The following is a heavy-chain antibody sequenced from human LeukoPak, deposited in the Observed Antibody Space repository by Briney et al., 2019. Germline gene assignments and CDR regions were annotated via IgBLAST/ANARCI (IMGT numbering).Heavy chain of an antibody. CDR1: GFTFSSYW. J-gene: IGHJ4*02. CDR2: INHSGST. V-gene: IGHV4-34*01. Sequence: TGGSLRLSCAASGFTFSSYWMSWVRQPPGKGLEWIGEINHSGSTNYNPSLKSRVTISVDTSKNQFSLKLSSVTAADTAVCYCARVSRGATTGEYFDYWGQGTLVTVSS. CDR3: ARVSRGATTGEYFDY. D-gene: IGHD1-26*01.